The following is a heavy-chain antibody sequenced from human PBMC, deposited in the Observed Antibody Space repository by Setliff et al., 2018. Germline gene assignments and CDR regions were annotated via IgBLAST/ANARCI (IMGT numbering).Heavy chain of an antibody. D-gene: IGHD2-15*01. CDR3: ARGAPGRYCSGGSCSYFDY. J-gene: IGHJ4*02. CDR1: GYTFTSYD. Sequence: ASVKVSCKASGYTFTSYDINWVRRATGQGLEWMGWMNPTSGNTGYAQKFQGRVTMTRNTSITTAYMELSSLRSEDTAVYYCARGAPGRYCSGGSCSYFDYWGQGILVTVSS. CDR2: MNPTSGNT. V-gene: IGHV1-8*01.